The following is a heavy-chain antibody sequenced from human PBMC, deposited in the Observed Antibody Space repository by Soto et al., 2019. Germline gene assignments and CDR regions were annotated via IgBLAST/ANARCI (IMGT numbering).Heavy chain of an antibody. Sequence: EVQLVESGGGLVQPGGSLRLSCAASGFTFSSYAMHWVRQAPGKGLEYVSAISSNGGSTYYANSVKGRFTISRDNSKNTLYLQMGSLRAEDIAVYYCARATVPTEANWFDPWGQGTLVTVSS. J-gene: IGHJ5*02. D-gene: IGHD4-17*01. CDR1: GFTFSSYA. CDR2: ISSNGGST. CDR3: ARATVPTEANWFDP. V-gene: IGHV3-64*01.